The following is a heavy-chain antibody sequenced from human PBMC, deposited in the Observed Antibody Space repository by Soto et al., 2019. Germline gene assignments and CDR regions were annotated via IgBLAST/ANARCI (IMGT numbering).Heavy chain of an antibody. Sequence: SETLSLTCTVSGVSNSSYYWSWIRQPPGKGLEWIGYIYYSGSTNYNPSLKSRVTISMDTSKNQFSLKLTSVTAADTAVYYCASALYCSGGSCSFDPWGQGTLVTVSS. V-gene: IGHV4-59*01. D-gene: IGHD2-15*01. CDR1: GVSNSSYY. CDR2: IYYSGST. J-gene: IGHJ5*02. CDR3: ASALYCSGGSCSFDP.